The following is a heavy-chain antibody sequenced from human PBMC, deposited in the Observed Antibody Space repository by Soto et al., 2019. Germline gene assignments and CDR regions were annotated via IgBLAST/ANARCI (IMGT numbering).Heavy chain of an antibody. CDR1: GFTFSDHY. V-gene: IGHV3-72*01. D-gene: IGHD3-9*01. CDR2: IRNKASHYTT. CDR3: ARGDYDILTGYYNMDV. J-gene: IGHJ6*02. Sequence: TGGSLRLSCAASGFTFSDHYMDWVRQAPGKGLEWVGRIRNKASHYTTEYAASVKGIFTISRDDSKNSLYLQMNSLTTEDTAVYYCARGDYDILTGYYNMDVWGQGTTVTVSS.